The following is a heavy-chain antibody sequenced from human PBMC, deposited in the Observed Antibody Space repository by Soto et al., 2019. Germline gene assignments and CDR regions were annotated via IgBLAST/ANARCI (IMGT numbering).Heavy chain of an antibody. Sequence: GASVKVSCKASGYIFTSSGISWVRQAPGQGLEWMGWINAYNSNTNYAQKFQGRVTMTTDTSTSTAYMDLGSLRSDDTAVCFCARKLDGSGWYFFDSWGQGTLVTVSS. J-gene: IGHJ4*02. V-gene: IGHV1-18*01. CDR1: GYIFTSSG. CDR2: INAYNSNT. D-gene: IGHD6-19*01. CDR3: ARKLDGSGWYFFDS.